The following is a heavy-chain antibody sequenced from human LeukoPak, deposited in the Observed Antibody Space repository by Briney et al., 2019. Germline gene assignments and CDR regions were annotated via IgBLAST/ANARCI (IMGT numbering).Heavy chain of an antibody. CDR2: IRGSGDST. D-gene: IGHD3-22*01. J-gene: IGHJ4*02. CDR3: AKEKSPKDYYDSSGSDY. V-gene: IGHV3-23*01. CDR1: GFTFSNFP. Sequence: GGSLRLSCAASGFTFSNFPMSWVRQAPGKGLEWVSVIRGSGDSTYYADSVKGRFTISRDNSKNTLNLQMNSLRAEDTAVYYCAKEKSPKDYYDSSGSDYWGQGTLVTVSS.